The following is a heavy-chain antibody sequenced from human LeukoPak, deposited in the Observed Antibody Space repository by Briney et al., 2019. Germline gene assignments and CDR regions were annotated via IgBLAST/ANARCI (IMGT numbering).Heavy chain of an antibody. CDR3: ARYNSLFRGVTTSDY. D-gene: IGHD3-10*01. V-gene: IGHV1-18*01. Sequence: SVKVSCKTSGYSFSNYGISWVRQAPGQGLEWMGRIGRVTSNSGDVTYAPKFQDRVTMTTDTSTTTAYMELRSLRFDDTAVYFCARYNSLFRGVTTSDYWGQGTLVTVSS. CDR2: IGRVTSNSGDV. CDR1: GYSFSNYG. J-gene: IGHJ4*02.